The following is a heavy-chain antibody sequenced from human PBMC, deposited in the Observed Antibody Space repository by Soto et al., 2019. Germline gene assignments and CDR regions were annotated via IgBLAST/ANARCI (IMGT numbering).Heavy chain of an antibody. CDR1: GSSFDDYA. CDR2: FCVSGGNT. J-gene: IGHJ4*02. Sequence: GGSLRLSCAASGSSFDDYAMHWVRQAPGKGLEWVSVFCVSGGNTYYADSVKGRFTISRDNSKNTLYLQMSSLRADDTAVYYCAKMGGGIRLNYSDYWGRGDLVTVSS. V-gene: IGHV3-23*01. D-gene: IGHD1-26*01. CDR3: AKMGGGIRLNYSDY.